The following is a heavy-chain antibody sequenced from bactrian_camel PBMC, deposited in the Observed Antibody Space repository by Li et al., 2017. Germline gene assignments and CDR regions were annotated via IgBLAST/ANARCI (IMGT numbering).Heavy chain of an antibody. J-gene: IGHJ4*01. Sequence: HVQLVESGGGSVQAGGSLRLSCAASGYTYSSGCMAWFRQAPGKEREGIAAIRRDGGETWYAASVKGRFTISRDSAKNTVYLQMNALEPEDSAVYYCAAAPLSGLCSSWHAVYDYWGQGTQVTVS. V-gene: IGHV3-3*01. CDR2: IRRDGGET. D-gene: IGHD6*01. CDR3: AAAPLSGLCSSWHAVYDY. CDR1: GYTYSSGC.